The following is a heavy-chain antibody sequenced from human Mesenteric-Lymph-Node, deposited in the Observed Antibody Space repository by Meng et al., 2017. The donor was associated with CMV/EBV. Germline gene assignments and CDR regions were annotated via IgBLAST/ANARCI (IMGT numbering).Heavy chain of an antibody. CDR2: ISGSGATT. J-gene: IGHJ4*02. D-gene: IGHD5-18*01. CDR1: GFSFSNYA. CDR3: AKDGRGYSPYYFDS. Sequence: GESLKISCAASGFSFSNYAMSWVRQAPGKGLEWVSGISGSGATTYNADSVKGRFTISRDNSKNTLYLQMSSLRAEDTAVYYCAKDGRGYSPYYFDSWSQGTLVTVSS. V-gene: IGHV3-23*01.